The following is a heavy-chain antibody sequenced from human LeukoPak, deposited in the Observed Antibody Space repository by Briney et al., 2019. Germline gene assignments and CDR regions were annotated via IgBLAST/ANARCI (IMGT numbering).Heavy chain of an antibody. CDR2: IYYSGNT. Sequence: SETLSLTCTVSGGSISSSSYYWGWIRQPPGKGLEWIGSIYYSGNTYYNPSLKSRVTISVDTSKNQFSLKLSSVTAADTAVYYCARQRWLQLAPYDYWGQGTLVTVSS. D-gene: IGHD5-24*01. CDR1: GGSISSSSYY. V-gene: IGHV4-39*07. CDR3: ARQRWLQLAPYDY. J-gene: IGHJ4*02.